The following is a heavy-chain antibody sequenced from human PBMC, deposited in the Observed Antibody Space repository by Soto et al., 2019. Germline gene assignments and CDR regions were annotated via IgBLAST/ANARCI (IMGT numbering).Heavy chain of an antibody. V-gene: IGHV3-74*01. CDR3: ARGRAGCYFDY. CDR2: IKSDGSST. Sequence: GGSLRLSCAASGFTFSSYYMHWVRQAPGKGLVWVSRIKSDGSSTNYADSVKGRFTISRDNAKNTLYLQMNSLRAEDTAVYYCARGRAGCYFDYWGQATLVTVSS. CDR1: GFTFSSYY. J-gene: IGHJ4*02.